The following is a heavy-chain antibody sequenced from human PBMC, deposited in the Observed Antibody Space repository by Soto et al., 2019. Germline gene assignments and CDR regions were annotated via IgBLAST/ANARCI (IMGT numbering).Heavy chain of an antibody. V-gene: IGHV1-2*02. J-gene: IGHJ4*02. CDR1: GYSFSEFR. D-gene: IGHD2-21*01. CDR2: VNPINGNT. Sequence: QVQLVQSGAEVKKPGASVKVSCKTSGYSFSEFRMHWVRQAPGQGLEWMGWVNPINGNTNYAQDFQGRVTMTRDASTKTVYMELNSMTSDDTPTVYCAREHCHFDYCGQGTLTTVSS. CDR3: AREHCHFDY.